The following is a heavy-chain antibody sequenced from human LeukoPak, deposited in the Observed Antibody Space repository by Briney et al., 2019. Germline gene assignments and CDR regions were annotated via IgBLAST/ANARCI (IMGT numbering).Heavy chain of an antibody. J-gene: IGHJ4*02. V-gene: IGHV3-48*03. Sequence: PTGGSLRLSCAASGFTFSSYEMNWVRQAPGKGLEWVSYISSSGSTIYYADSVKGRFTISRDNAKNSLYLQMNSLRAEDMAVYYCARQHDTLDYWGQGTLVTVSS. CDR1: GFTFSSYE. CDR3: ARQHDTLDY. CDR2: ISSSGSTI. D-gene: IGHD3-22*01.